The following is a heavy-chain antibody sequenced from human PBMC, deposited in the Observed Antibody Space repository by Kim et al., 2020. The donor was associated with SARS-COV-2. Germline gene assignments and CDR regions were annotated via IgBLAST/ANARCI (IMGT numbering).Heavy chain of an antibody. J-gene: IGHJ4*02. V-gene: IGHV3-23*01. CDR3: AKGGYGDSSGYYWDVLEVTTYYFDY. D-gene: IGHD3-22*01. CDR2: ISGSGGST. CDR1: GFTFSSYA. Sequence: GGSLRLSCAASGFTFSSYAMSWVRQAPGKGLEWVSAISGSGGSTYYADSVKGRFTISRDNSKNTLYLQMNSLRAEDTAVYYCAKGGYGDSSGYYWDVLEVTTYYFDYWGQGTLVTVSS.